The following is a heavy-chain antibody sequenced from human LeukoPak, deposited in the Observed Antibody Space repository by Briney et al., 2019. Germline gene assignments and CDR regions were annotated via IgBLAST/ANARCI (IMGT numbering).Heavy chain of an antibody. V-gene: IGHV3-33*01. CDR3: ARDGSSIGSYYGMDV. CDR1: GFTFSSYG. Sequence: GGSLRLSCAASGFTFSSYGMHWVRQAPGKGLEWVAVIWYDGSNKYYADSVKGRFTISRDNSKNTLYLQMNSLRAEDTAVYYCARDGSSIGSYYGMDVWGQGTTVTASS. CDR2: IWYDGSNK. D-gene: IGHD6-6*01. J-gene: IGHJ6*02.